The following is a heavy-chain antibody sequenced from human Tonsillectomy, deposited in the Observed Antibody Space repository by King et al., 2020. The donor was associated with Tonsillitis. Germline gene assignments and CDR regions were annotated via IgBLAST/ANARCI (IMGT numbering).Heavy chain of an antibody. J-gene: IGHJ4*02. Sequence: QLQESGPRLVEPSETLSLNCAVSGVSISTYFWHWIRQPPGKGLEWIGYFLNIANIKYNPSLNGRVTISADTTKNQLSLRLNSVTAADTAMYYCARHYGAFDYWGRGTLVTVSS. D-gene: IGHD4-17*01. CDR3: ARHYGAFDY. CDR2: FLNIANI. CDR1: GVSISTYF. V-gene: IGHV4-59*13.